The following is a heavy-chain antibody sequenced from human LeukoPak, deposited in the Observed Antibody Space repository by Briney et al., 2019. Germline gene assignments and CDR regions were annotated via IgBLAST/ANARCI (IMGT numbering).Heavy chain of an antibody. CDR1: GGSVSSGSYY. D-gene: IGHD3-22*01. V-gene: IGHV4-61*01. Sequence: SETLSLTCTVSGGSVSSGSYYWSWIRQPPGKGLEWIGYIYYSGSTNYNPSLKSRVTISVDTSKNQFSLKLSSVSAADTAVYFCARLRSYYDSSGSYYYFDYWGQGTLVTISS. CDR2: IYYSGST. CDR3: ARLRSYYDSSGSYYYFDY. J-gene: IGHJ4*02.